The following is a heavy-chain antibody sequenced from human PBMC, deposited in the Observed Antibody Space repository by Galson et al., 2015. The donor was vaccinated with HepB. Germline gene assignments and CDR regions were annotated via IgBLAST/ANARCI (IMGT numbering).Heavy chain of an antibody. J-gene: IGHJ4*02. CDR2: ISYDGSNK. CDR1: GFTFSSYG. Sequence: CAASGFTFSSYGMHWVRQAPGKGLEWVAVISYDGSNKYYADSVKGRFTISRDNSKNTLYLQMNSLRAEDTAVYYCAKDRDIVVVVAAGPDYWGQGTLVTVSS. D-gene: IGHD2-15*01. CDR3: AKDRDIVVVVAAGPDY. V-gene: IGHV3-30*18.